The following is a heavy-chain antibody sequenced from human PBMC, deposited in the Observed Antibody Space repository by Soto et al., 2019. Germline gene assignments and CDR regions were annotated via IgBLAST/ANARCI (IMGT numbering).Heavy chain of an antibody. CDR2: IYYSGSA. J-gene: IGHJ4*02. V-gene: IGHV4-31*03. CDR1: GGSISRGGYY. Sequence: QVHLQESGPGLVKPSQTLSLTCTVSGGSISRGGYYWIWIRQYPGKGLECIGYIYYSGSAYYNPSLKSRVTISVDTSKNQFSLKLSSVTAADTAVYYCARRYYYDRSGYYYFDYWGQGTLVTVSS. CDR3: ARRYYYDRSGYYYFDY. D-gene: IGHD3-22*01.